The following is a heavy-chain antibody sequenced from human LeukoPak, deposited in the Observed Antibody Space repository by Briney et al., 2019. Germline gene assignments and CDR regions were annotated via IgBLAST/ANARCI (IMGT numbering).Heavy chain of an antibody. CDR1: GYTFTGYY. D-gene: IGHD3-10*01. CDR3: ARGLLWFGESPDY. V-gene: IGHV1-2*02. J-gene: IGHJ4*02. Sequence: ASVKVSCKASGYTFTGYYMHWVRQAPGQGLEWMGWINPNSGGTNYAQKFQGRVTMTRDTSISTAYMELSRLRSDDTAVYYCARGLLWFGESPDYWGQGTLVTVSS. CDR2: INPNSGGT.